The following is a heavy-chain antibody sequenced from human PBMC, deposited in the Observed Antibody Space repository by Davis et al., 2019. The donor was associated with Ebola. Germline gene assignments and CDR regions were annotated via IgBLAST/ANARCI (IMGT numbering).Heavy chain of an antibody. Sequence: GESLKISCAASGFTFSSYAMHWVRQAPGKGLEWVAVISYDGSNKYYADSVKGRFTISRDNSKNTLYLQMNSLRAEDTAVYYCARDFPVGHYYDSSGPKDYWGQGTLVTVSS. CDR2: ISYDGSNK. CDR1: GFTFSSYA. D-gene: IGHD3-22*01. V-gene: IGHV3-30*04. CDR3: ARDFPVGHYYDSSGPKDY. J-gene: IGHJ4*02.